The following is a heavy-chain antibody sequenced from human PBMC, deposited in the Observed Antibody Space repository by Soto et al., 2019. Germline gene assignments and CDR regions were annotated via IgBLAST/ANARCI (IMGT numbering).Heavy chain of an antibody. CDR2: IYSGGSP. V-gene: IGHV3-53*01. CDR1: GFNGSSNY. J-gene: IGHJ4*02. Sequence: EVQRVESGGGLIQPGGSLRLSCAAAGFNGSSNYMSWVRQAPGTGLEWVSAIYSGGSPYYADAVKGRVTLSREHSKNTLYLRMNSLIAEDTAVYYCARDLMVRGVIDYWGQGTLVTVSS. CDR3: ARDLMVRGVIDY. D-gene: IGHD3-10*01.